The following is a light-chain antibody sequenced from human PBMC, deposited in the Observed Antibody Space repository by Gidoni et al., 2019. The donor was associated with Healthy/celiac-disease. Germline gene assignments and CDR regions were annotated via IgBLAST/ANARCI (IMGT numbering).Light chain of an antibody. CDR3: QVWDSSSDPYVV. CDR2: YDS. CDR1: NIGSKS. Sequence: SYVLTQPPSGSVAPGKTARITCGGNNIGSKSVHWYQQKPGQAPVLVIYYDSDRPSGIPARFSGSNSGNTATLTISRVEAGDEADYYCQVWDSSSDPYVVFGGGTKLTVL. J-gene: IGLJ2*01. V-gene: IGLV3-21*04.